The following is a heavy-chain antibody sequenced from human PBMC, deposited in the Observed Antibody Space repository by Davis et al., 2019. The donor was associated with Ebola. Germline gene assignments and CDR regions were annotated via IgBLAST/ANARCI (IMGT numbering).Heavy chain of an antibody. J-gene: IGHJ6*02. CDR3: ASKPAGYDYTMDA. V-gene: IGHV1-69*04. Sequence: AASVKVSCKASGGTFSSYGISWVRQAPGQGLEWMGRIIPILGKADYVQKFQGRVTITADKSTSTAYMEMSSLRSEDTAVYYCASKPAGYDYTMDAWGQGTTVTVSS. CDR2: IIPILGKA. CDR1: GGTFSSYG.